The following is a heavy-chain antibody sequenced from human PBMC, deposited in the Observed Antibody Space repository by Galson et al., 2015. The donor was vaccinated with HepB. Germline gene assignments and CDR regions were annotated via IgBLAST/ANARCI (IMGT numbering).Heavy chain of an antibody. J-gene: IGHJ5*02. Sequence: CAISGDSVSSNSAAWNWIRQSPSRGLEWLGRTYYRSKWYNDYAVSVKSRITINPDTSKNQFSLQLNSVTPEDTAVYYCARGRHIVVVTAHYNWFDPWGQGTLVTVSS. D-gene: IGHD2-21*02. V-gene: IGHV6-1*01. CDR2: TYYRSKWYN. CDR1: GDSVSSNSAA. CDR3: ARGRHIVVVTAHYNWFDP.